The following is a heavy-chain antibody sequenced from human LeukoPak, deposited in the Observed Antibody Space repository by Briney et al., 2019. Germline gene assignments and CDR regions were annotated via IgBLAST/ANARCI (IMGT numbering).Heavy chain of an antibody. CDR1: GGTFSSYA. J-gene: IGHJ6*03. D-gene: IGHD3-10*01. V-gene: IGHV1-69*13. CDR2: IIPIFGTA. CDR3: ARGPKVTMVRGDYYYYMDV. Sequence: SVKVSCKASGGTFSSYAISWVRQAPGQGLEWMGGIIPIFGTANYAQKFQGRVTITADESTSTAYMELSSLRSEDTAVYYCARGPKVTMVRGDYYYYMDVWGKGTTVTISS.